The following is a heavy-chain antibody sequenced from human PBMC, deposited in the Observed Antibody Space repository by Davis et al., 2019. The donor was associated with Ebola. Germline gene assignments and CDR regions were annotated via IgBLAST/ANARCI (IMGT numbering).Heavy chain of an antibody. CDR1: GFTVSSNY. V-gene: IGHV3-23*01. CDR2: TTLSGGST. J-gene: IGHJ2*01. D-gene: IGHD1-7*01. Sequence: GGSLRLSCAASGFTVSSNYMSWVRQAPGKGLEWVSATTLSGGSTYYADSVKGRFTISRDNSRNTLYLQMNSLRAEDTALYYCAKDGGNYPYWYFDLWGRGTLVTVSS. CDR3: AKDGGNYPYWYFDL.